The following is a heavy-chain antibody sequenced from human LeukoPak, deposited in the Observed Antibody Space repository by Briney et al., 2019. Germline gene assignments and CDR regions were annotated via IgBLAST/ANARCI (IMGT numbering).Heavy chain of an antibody. J-gene: IGHJ3*02. D-gene: IGHD4-23*01. Sequence: GGSLRLSCAVSGFTFDDYGMSWVRQAPGKGLEWVSGINWNGGSTGYADSVKGRFTISRDNAKNSLYLQMNSLRAEDTALYHCARGGYGGNDDAFDIWGQGTMVTVSS. V-gene: IGHV3-20*01. CDR2: INWNGGST. CDR1: GFTFDDYG. CDR3: ARGGYGGNDDAFDI.